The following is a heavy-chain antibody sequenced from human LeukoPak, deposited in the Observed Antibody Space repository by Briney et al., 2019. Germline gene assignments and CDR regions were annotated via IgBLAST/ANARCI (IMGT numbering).Heavy chain of an antibody. CDR2: IRSKAYGGTT. CDR3: TRVPEDYYYYYGMDV. CDR1: GFTFSSYG. V-gene: IGHV3-49*04. J-gene: IGHJ6*02. Sequence: PGGSLRLSCAASGFTFSSYGMHWVRQAPGKGLEWVGFIRSKAYGGTTEYAASVKGRFTISRDDSKSIAYLQMNSLKTEDTAVYYCTRVPEDYYYYYGMDVWGQGTTVTVSS.